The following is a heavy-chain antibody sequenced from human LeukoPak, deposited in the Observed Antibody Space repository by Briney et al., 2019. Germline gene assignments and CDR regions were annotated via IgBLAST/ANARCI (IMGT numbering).Heavy chain of an antibody. J-gene: IGHJ3*02. CDR1: GGSISSSSYY. CDR3: ARHRSGSQYDAFDI. V-gene: IGHV4-39*07. Sequence: SETLSLTCTVSGGSISSSSYYWGWIRQPPGKGLEWIGSIYYSGSTYYNPSLKSRVTISVDASKNQLSLNLKSVTAADTAIYYCARHRSGSQYDAFDIWGQGTRVTVSS. D-gene: IGHD1-26*01. CDR2: IYYSGST.